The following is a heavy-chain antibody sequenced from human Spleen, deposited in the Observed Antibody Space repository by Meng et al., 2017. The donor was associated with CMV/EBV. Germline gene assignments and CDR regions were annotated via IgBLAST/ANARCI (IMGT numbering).Heavy chain of an antibody. CDR3: AREPIICSSTSCYKAFDI. V-gene: IGHV3-20*04. J-gene: IGHJ3*02. CDR1: GFIVSSSY. D-gene: IGHD2-2*02. CDR2: INWNGGST. Sequence: GESLKISCAASGFIVSSSYMSWVRQAPGKGLEWVSGINWNGGSTGYADSVKGRFTISRDNAKNSLYLQMNSLRAEDTALYYCAREPIICSSTSCYKAFDIWGQGTMVTVSS.